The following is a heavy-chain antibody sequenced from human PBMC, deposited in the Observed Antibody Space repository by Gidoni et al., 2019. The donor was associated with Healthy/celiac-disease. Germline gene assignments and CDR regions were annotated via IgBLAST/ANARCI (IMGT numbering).Heavy chain of an antibody. D-gene: IGHD4-17*01. Sequence: QITLKESGPTLVKPTQTLTLTCTFSGFSLSTSGVGVGWIRQPPGKALEWLALIYWDDDKRYSPSLKSRLTITKDTSKNQVVLTMTNMDPVDTATYYCAHLLMRSPTVTTPWFDYWGQGTLVTVSS. J-gene: IGHJ4*02. CDR2: IYWDDDK. CDR1: GFSLSTSGVG. V-gene: IGHV2-5*02. CDR3: AHLLMRSPTVTTPWFDY.